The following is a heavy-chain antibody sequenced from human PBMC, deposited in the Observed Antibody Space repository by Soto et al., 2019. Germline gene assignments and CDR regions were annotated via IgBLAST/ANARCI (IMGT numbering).Heavy chain of an antibody. CDR3: ARFASSGYYGDY. CDR2: IYYSGST. Sequence: QVQLQESGPGLVKPSQTLSLTCTVSGGSITSGDYYWSWIRQPPAKGLEWIGYIYYSGSTYYNPSLKSRVTISVDTSKKQFSLKLSSVTAADTAVYYCARFASSGYYGDYWGQGTLVTVSS. CDR1: GGSITSGDYY. V-gene: IGHV4-30-4*01. D-gene: IGHD3-22*01. J-gene: IGHJ4*02.